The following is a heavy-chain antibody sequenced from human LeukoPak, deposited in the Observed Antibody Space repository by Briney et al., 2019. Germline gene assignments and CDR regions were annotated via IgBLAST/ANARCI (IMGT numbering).Heavy chain of an antibody. V-gene: IGHV3-30*18. CDR2: ISYDASNT. D-gene: IGHD6-13*01. CDR1: GFTFSTYG. Sequence: PAGSLRLSCAASGFTFSTYGMHWVRQAPGKGLEWVAVISYDASNTQYADSVKGRFTISRDNSKNAVYLQMDSLRAEDTAVYYCAKKRDSSNWNLNLLDQWGQGTLVTVSS. J-gene: IGHJ4*02. CDR3: AKKRDSSNWNLNLLDQ.